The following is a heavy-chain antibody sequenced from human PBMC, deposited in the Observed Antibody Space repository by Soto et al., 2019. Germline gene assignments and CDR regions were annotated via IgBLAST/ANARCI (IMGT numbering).Heavy chain of an antibody. CDR3: ARGGSGYDPANYYYYGVDV. CDR1: GYTFTSYD. V-gene: IGHV1-8*01. J-gene: IGHJ6*02. CDR2: MKTNSGNT. D-gene: IGHD5-12*01. Sequence: QVQLVQSGAEVKKPGASVKVSCKASGYTFTSYDINWVRQATGQGLEWMGWMKTNSGNTGYAQKFQGRVTMTRNTCISTAYMELSSLRSEATAVYYGARGGSGYDPANYYYYGVDVWGQGTTVTVSS.